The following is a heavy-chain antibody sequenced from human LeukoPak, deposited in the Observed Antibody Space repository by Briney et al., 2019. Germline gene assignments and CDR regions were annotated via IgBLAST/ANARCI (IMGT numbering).Heavy chain of an antibody. V-gene: IGHV3-30*18. D-gene: IGHD3-9*01. CDR2: ILYDGSNK. CDR1: GFTFSSYA. Sequence: GGSLRLSCAASGFTFSSYAMSWVRQDPGKRLEWVAVILYDGSNKFYADSVKGRFTISRDNSKNTLHLQMNSLGAEDTAVYYCAKVVTGCSRYYYGMDVWGQGTTVTVSS. J-gene: IGHJ6*02. CDR3: AKVVTGCSRYYYGMDV.